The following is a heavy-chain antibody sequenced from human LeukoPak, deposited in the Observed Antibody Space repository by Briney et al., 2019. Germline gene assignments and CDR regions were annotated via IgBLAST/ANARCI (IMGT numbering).Heavy chain of an antibody. CDR2: IYPVDSDT. CDR1: GYTFTSYW. D-gene: IGHD3-22*01. V-gene: IGHV5-51*01. CDR3: ARSYDSSGYPTPRFDY. Sequence: GESLKISCKGSGYTFTSYWIAWVRQMPGKGLEWMGIIYPVDSDTRYSPSFQGQVTISADKSISTAYLQWSSLKASDTAMYYCARSYDSSGYPTPRFDYWGQGTLVTVSS. J-gene: IGHJ4*02.